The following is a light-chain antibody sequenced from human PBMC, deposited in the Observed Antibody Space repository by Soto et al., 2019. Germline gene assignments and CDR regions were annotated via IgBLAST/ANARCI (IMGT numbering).Light chain of an antibody. Sequence: DIQMTQSPSSLSASVGDRVTITCQASQDISNYLNWYQQKPGKAPKLLIYDASNLETGVPSRFSGSGSWTDFTFTISSLQPEDIAKDYGQQYDNLPLTFGGGTKVEIK. V-gene: IGKV1-33*01. CDR2: DAS. CDR1: QDISNY. J-gene: IGKJ4*01. CDR3: QQYDNLPLT.